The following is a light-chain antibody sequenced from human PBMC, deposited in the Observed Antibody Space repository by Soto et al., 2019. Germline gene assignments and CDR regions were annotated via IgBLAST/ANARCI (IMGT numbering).Light chain of an antibody. CDR2: GAS. CDR3: QQASNWPRT. V-gene: IGKV3-15*01. CDR1: QSVSSN. J-gene: IGKJ1*01. Sequence: EIVMTQSPATLSVSPGERATLSCRASQSVSSNLAWYQQKPGQAPRLLIYGASTRATGIPAGFSGSGSGTEFTLTISGLQSEDAAVYYCQQASNWPRTFGQGTKVDIK.